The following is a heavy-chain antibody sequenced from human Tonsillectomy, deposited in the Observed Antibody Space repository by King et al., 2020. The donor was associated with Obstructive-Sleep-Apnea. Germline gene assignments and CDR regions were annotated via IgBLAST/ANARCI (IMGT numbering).Heavy chain of an antibody. CDR1: GFTFSSYW. Sequence: DVQLVESGGGLVQPGGSLRLSCAASGFTFSSYWMSWVRQTPGKGLEWVANIKKDGSEKYYVDSVRGRFTISRDNAKNSLYLQMNSLRTEDTAVYYCARDRCYDSLTDHHSDDLDLWGQGTMVTVSS. J-gene: IGHJ3*01. CDR3: ARDRCYDSLTDHHSDDLDL. D-gene: IGHD3-9*01. CDR2: IKKDGSEK. V-gene: IGHV3-7*03.